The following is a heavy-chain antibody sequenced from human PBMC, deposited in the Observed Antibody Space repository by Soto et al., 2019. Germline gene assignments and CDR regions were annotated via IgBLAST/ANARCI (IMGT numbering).Heavy chain of an antibody. CDR2: IKQDGSEK. Sequence: GGSLRLSCAASGFTFSSYWMSWVRQAPGKGLEWVANIKQDGSEKYYVDSVKGRFTISRDNAKNSLYLQMNSLRAEDRDVYYCARDMVRSSEAILGYCSGGSCSTGYYYGMDVWGQGTTVTVSS. V-gene: IGHV3-7*04. D-gene: IGHD2-15*01. CDR1: GFTFSSYW. CDR3: ARDMVRSSEAILGYCSGGSCSTGYYYGMDV. J-gene: IGHJ6*02.